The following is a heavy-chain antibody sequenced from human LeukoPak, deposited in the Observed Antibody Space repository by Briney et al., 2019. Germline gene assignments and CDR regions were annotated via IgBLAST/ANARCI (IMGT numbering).Heavy chain of an antibody. J-gene: IGHJ4*02. CDR3: AKGDYDILTGYYSVDSMAFDY. Sequence: PGGSLRLSCAASGFTFDDFAMHWVRQAPGKGLEWVSAISGSGGSTYYADSVKGRFTISRDNSKNTLYLQMNSLRAEDTAVYYCAKGDYDILTGYYSVDSMAFDYWGQGTLVTVSS. CDR1: GFTFDDFA. V-gene: IGHV3-23*01. CDR2: ISGSGGST. D-gene: IGHD3-9*01.